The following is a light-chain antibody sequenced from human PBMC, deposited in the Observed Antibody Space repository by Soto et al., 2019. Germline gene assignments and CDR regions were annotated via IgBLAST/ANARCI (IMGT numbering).Light chain of an antibody. Sequence: EIVLTQSPGTLSLSPGDRATLSCRASQSVNSNYLAWYQRKPGQAPRLLIYGASNRPTDIPYRFSASGSGTDFTLTITKLEEEDFAVYYCQQYDSTPPTFGQRTKVEVK. CDR1: QSVNSNY. CDR2: GAS. J-gene: IGKJ1*01. CDR3: QQYDSTPPT. V-gene: IGKV3-20*01.